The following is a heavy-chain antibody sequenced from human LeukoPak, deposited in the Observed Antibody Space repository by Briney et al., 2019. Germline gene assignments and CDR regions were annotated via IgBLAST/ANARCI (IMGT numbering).Heavy chain of an antibody. Sequence: ASVKVSCKASGGTFSSYAISWVRQAPGQGLEWMGWINPNSGGTNYAQKFQGRVTMTRDTSISTAYMELSRLRSDDTAVYYCARQGLLGGFDYWGQGTLVTVSS. D-gene: IGHD6-25*01. CDR3: ARQGLLGGFDY. CDR2: INPNSGGT. CDR1: GGTFSSYA. V-gene: IGHV1-2*02. J-gene: IGHJ4*02.